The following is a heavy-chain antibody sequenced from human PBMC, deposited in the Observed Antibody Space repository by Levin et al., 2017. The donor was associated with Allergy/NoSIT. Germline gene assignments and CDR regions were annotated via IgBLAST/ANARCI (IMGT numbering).Heavy chain of an antibody. D-gene: IGHD3-10*01. CDR2: IYHSGST. Sequence: GSLRLSCAVSGYSISSGYYWGWIRQPPGKGLEWIGSIYHSGSTYYNPSLKSRVTISVDTSKNQFSLKLSSVTAADTAVYYCARVLLWFGEPQEDAFDIWGQGTMVTVSS. CDR3: ARVLLWFGEPQEDAFDI. V-gene: IGHV4-38-2*01. CDR1: GYSISSGYY. J-gene: IGHJ3*02.